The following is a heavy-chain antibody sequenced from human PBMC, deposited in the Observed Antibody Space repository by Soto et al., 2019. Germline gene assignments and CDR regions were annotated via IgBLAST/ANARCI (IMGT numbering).Heavy chain of an antibody. D-gene: IGHD2-2*01. V-gene: IGHV4-59*08. CDR2: IYYSGST. J-gene: IGHJ6*03. Sequence: ASETLSLTCTVSGGSISSYYWSWIRQPPGKGLEWIGYIYYSGSTNYNPSLKSRVTISVDTSKNQFSLKLSSVTAADTAVYYCASCSSTSCPMAYYYYMDGWGKGTTVTVSS. CDR1: GGSISSYY. CDR3: ASCSSTSCPMAYYYYMDG.